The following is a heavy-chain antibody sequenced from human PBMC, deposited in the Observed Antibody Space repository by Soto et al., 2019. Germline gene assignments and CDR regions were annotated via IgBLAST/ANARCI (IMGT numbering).Heavy chain of an antibody. V-gene: IGHV1-58*01. CDR3: AAETHYYYDSSGYLAG. Sequence: SVKVSCKASGFTFTSSAVQWVRQARGQRLEWIGWIVVGSGNTNYAQKFQERVTITRDMSTSTAYMELSSLRSEDTAVYYCAAETHYYYDSSGYLAGWGQGTLVTVSS. J-gene: IGHJ4*02. D-gene: IGHD3-22*01. CDR2: IVVGSGNT. CDR1: GFTFTSSA.